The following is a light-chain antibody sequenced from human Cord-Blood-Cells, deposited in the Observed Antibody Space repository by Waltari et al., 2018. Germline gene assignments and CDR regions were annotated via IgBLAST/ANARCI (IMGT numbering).Light chain of an antibody. V-gene: IGLV2-14*01. CDR2: DVS. J-gene: IGLJ3*02. CDR3: SSYTSSSSLV. Sequence: QSALTQPASVSGSPVQSITISCPGTSSDVGGYNYVSWYQQHPGKAPKLMIYDVSKRPSGVSNRFSGSKSGNTASLTISGLQAEDEADYYCSSYTSSSSLVFGGGTKLTVL. CDR1: SSDVGGYNY.